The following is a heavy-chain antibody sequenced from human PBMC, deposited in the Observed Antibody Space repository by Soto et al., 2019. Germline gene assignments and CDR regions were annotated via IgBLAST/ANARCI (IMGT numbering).Heavy chain of an antibody. J-gene: IGHJ4*02. D-gene: IGHD2-2*01. CDR2: IWYDGSNK. CDR3: ARDPSRGYYAPIDY. V-gene: IGHV3-33*01. Sequence: GGSLRLSCAASGFTFSSYGMHWVRQAPGKGLEWVAVIWYDGSNKYYADSVKGRFTISRDNSKNTLYLQMNSLRAEDTAVYYCARDPSRGYYAPIDYWGQGTLVTVSS. CDR1: GFTFSSYG.